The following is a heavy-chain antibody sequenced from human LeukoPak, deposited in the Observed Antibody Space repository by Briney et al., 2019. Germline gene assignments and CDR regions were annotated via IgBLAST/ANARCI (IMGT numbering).Heavy chain of an antibody. CDR1: GFTFSSYA. Sequence: SGGSLRLSCAASGFTFSSYAISWVRQAPGKGLEWVSAISGSGGDTYYADSVKGRLTISREDAANSLYLQMRSLGAGDTALYYCTKEFCGRRAACAGGSYYDFWGRDALVTVSS. CDR2: ISGSGGDT. CDR3: TKEFCGRRAACAGGSYYDF. J-gene: IGHJ2*01. D-gene: IGHD2-21*01. V-gene: IGHV3-23*01.